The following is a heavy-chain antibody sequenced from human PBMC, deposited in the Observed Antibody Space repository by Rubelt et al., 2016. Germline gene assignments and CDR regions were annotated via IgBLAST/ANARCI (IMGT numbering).Heavy chain of an antibody. Sequence: QVQLHQSGPGLVKPSQTLSLTCATSGDSLSSNSAAWNWIRQSPSRGLEWLGRTYYRSKWSIDYAETVKGRITIKPDTAKNQCARQLNSVTPEDTAVYYCATQQNGYWGQGTLVTVSS. CDR3: ATQQNGY. V-gene: IGHV6-1*01. J-gene: IGHJ4*02. CDR1: GDSLSSNSAA. CDR2: TYYRSKWSI. D-gene: IGHD1-1*01.